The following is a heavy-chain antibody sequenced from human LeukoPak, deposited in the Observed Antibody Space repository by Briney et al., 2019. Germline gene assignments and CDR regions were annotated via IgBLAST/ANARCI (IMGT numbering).Heavy chain of an antibody. CDR2: IYRSGST. CDR3: ARGATTAFHFDY. D-gene: IGHD1-26*01. CDR1: GYSISSGYY. Sequence: PSETLSLTCAVSGYSISSGYYWGWIRPPPGKGLEWIGTIYRSGSTYYNSPSLKSRVTISVDTSKNQFSLKLSSVTAADTAVYYCARGATTAFHFDYWGQGTLVTVSS. J-gene: IGHJ4*02. V-gene: IGHV4-38-2*01.